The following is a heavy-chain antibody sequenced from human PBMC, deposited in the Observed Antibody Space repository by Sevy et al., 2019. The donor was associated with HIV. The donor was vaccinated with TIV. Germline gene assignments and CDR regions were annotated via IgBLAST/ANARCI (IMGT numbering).Heavy chain of an antibody. CDR3: ARDRVTYYYDSSGYYTSGYGMDV. CDR1: GFTVSDNH. J-gene: IGHJ6*02. D-gene: IGHD3-22*01. Sequence: GGSLRLSCAASGFTVSDNHMNWVRQAPGKRLEWVSVIYSSDRTDYADSVKGRFTVSRDNSKNTLYLQMNSLRAEDTAVYYCARDRVTYYYDSSGYYTSGYGMDVWGQGTTVTVSS. V-gene: IGHV3-53*01. CDR2: IYSSDRT.